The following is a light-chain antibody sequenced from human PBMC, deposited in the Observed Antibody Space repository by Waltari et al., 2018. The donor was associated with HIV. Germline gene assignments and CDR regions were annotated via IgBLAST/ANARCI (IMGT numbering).Light chain of an antibody. CDR2: GGS. V-gene: IGKV3-15*01. CDR1: QTISSS. Sequence: IVLTQSPATLSVSPGERATLSCRTSQTISSSLAWYQQKPGQAPRLLIYGGSTRATGIPARFSGSGSGTEFTLTISSLQSEDFAVYYCQRYDNWFGTFGQGTKVEI. CDR3: QRYDNWFGT. J-gene: IGKJ1*01.